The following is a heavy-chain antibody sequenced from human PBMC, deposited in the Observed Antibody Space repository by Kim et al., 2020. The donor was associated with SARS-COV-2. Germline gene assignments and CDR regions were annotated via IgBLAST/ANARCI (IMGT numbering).Heavy chain of an antibody. D-gene: IGHD2-2*01. V-gene: IGHV1-3*01. Sequence: KNSQKVRGRVTITRDTSASTAYMGRSSLRSEGTAVYYCARERVVVAGFDPWGQGTLVTVSS. J-gene: IGHJ5*02. CDR3: ARERVVVAGFDP.